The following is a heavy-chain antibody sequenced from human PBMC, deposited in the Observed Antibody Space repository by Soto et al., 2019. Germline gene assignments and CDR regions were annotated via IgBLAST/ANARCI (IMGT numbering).Heavy chain of an antibody. D-gene: IGHD6-13*01. CDR1: GGSISSGGYY. J-gene: IGHJ5*02. CDR2: IYYSGST. CDR3: ARDQTPIAAYNWFDP. Sequence: SETLSLTCTVSGGSISSGGYYWSWIRQHPGKGLEWIGYIYYSGSTYYNPSLKSRVTISVDTSKNQFSLKLSSVTAADTAVYYCARDQTPIAAYNWFDPSGQETLVTVSS. V-gene: IGHV4-31*03.